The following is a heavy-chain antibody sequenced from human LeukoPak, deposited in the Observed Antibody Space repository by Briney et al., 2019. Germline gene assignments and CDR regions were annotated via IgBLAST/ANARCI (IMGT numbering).Heavy chain of an antibody. CDR1: GGSISSNNYY. CDR2: IDYSGST. CDR3: AKIGGYMVRGVENWFDP. V-gene: IGHV4-39*01. J-gene: IGHJ5*02. D-gene: IGHD3-10*01. Sequence: PSETLSLTCTVSGGSISSNNYYWGWIRQPPGKGLGWFGSIDYSGSTNYNPSLKSRVTISVDTSKNQFSLKVTSVTAADTAVYYCAKIGGYMVRGVENWFDPWGQGTLVTVSS.